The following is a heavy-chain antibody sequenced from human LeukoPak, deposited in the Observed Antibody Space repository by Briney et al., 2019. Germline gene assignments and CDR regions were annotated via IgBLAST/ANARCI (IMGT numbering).Heavy chain of an antibody. CDR1: GYTFTGYY. V-gene: IGHV1-2*02. CDR3: ARDQVGRAVMDGVVAASTRHYAMDV. J-gene: IGHJ6*02. CDR2: INPNSGGA. D-gene: IGHD2-15*01. Sequence: GASVKVSCKASGYTFTGYYVHWVRQAPGQGLEWLGWINPNSGGANYAQKFQGRVTMTRDTSISTAYMDLSRLRSDDTAVYYCARDQVGRAVMDGVVAASTRHYAMDVWGQGTTITVSS.